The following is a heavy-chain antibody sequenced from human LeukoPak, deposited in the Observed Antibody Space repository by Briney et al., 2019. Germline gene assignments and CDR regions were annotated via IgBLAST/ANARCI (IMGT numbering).Heavy chain of an antibody. D-gene: IGHD3-10*01. J-gene: IGHJ6*02. V-gene: IGHV4-30-2*01. Sequence: SQTLSLTCAVSGGSISSGGYSWSWIRQPPGKGLEWIGYIYHSGSTYYNPSLKSRVTISVDRSKNQFSLKLSSVTAADTAVYYCARSNYYGSGSYYYYYYGMDVWGQGTTVTVSS. CDR1: GGSISSGGYS. CDR3: ARSNYYGSGSYYYYYYGMDV. CDR2: IYHSGST.